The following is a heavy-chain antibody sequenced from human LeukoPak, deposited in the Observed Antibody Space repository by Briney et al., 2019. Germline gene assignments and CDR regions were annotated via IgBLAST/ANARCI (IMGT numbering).Heavy chain of an antibody. CDR3: AKSLRFLEWLPGGDFDY. J-gene: IGHJ4*02. CDR1: GFTFGSYS. CDR2: ISGSGGST. D-gene: IGHD3-3*01. Sequence: GGSLRLSCAASGFTFGSYSMNWVRQAPGKGLEWVSAISGSGGSTYYADSVKGRFTISRDNSKNTLYLQMNSLRAEDTAVYYCAKSLRFLEWLPGGDFDYWGQGTLVTVSS. V-gene: IGHV3-23*01.